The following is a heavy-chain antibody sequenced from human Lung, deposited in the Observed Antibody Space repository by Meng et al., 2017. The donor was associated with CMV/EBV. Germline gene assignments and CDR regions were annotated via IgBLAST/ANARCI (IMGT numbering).Heavy chain of an antibody. CDR2: IPHRGSS. CDR3: LRRSGGSV. V-gene: IGHV4-4*02. J-gene: IGHJ1*01. CDR1: GDSITNHNW. Sequence: QVRLGGSGPALGKPSATLSLTCAVSGDSITNHNWWAWVRQPPGKGLEWIGEIPHRGSSAYNPSLKSRVSMSIDKSKNQFSLKLTSVTAADTAVYHCLRRSGGSVWGQGTLVTVSS. D-gene: IGHD3-10*01.